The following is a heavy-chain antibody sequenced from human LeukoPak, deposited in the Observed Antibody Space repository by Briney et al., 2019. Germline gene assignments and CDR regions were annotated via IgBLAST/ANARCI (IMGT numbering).Heavy chain of an antibody. V-gene: IGHV4-59*01. J-gene: IGHJ6*03. Sequence: SETLSLTCTVSGGSISNYYWSWIRQPPGKGLEWIGYIYYSGSTNYNPSLKSRVTISVDTSKNQFSLKLSSVTAADTAVYYCARGRGYSYGYYYYYMDVWGKGTTVTVSS. CDR1: GGSISNYY. CDR2: IYYSGST. D-gene: IGHD5-18*01. CDR3: ARGRGYSYGYYYYYMDV.